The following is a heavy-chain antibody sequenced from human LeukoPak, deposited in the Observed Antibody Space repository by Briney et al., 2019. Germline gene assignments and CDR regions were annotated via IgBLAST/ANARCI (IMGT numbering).Heavy chain of an antibody. V-gene: IGHV1-69*01. J-gene: IGHJ5*02. D-gene: IGHD1/OR15-1a*01. CDR2: IIPIFGTA. CDR3: ARFRTSKNWFDP. Sequence: SVKVSCKASGGTLSSYAISWVRQAPGQGLEWMGGIIPIFGTANYAQKFQGRVTITADESTSTAYMELSSLRSEDTAVYYCARFRTSKNWFDPWGQGTLVTVSS. CDR1: GGTLSSYA.